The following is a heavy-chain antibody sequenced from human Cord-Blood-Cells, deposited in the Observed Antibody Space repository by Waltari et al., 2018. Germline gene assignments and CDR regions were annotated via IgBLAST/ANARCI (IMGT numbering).Heavy chain of an antibody. CDR3: ARDRRIRGNESPTNWFDP. CDR1: GYTFTSYA. V-gene: IGHV1-3*01. J-gene: IGHJ5*02. CDR2: INAGNGNT. D-gene: IGHD3-10*01. Sequence: QVQLVQSGAEVKKPGASVKVSCKASGYTFTSYAMHWVRQAPGQRLEWMGWINAGNGNTKYPQKFQGRVTITRDTSASTAYMELSSLRSEDTAVYYCARDRRIRGNESPTNWFDPWGQGTLVTVSS.